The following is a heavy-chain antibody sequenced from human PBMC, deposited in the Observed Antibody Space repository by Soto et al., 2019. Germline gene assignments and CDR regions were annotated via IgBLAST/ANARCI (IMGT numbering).Heavy chain of an antibody. V-gene: IGHV3-30*18. CDR2: VSHDGRNT. CDR1: GFTFSDYA. CDR3: AKGGRQWLVTSDFNY. D-gene: IGHD6-19*01. Sequence: VQLVESGGGVVQPGRSLRLSCAASGFTFSDYAMHWVRQAPGKGLEWVAVVSHDGRNTHYADSVKGRFTISRDSSQNTVSLEMDSLRAEATAVYYCAKGGRQWLVTSDFNYWGQGALVTVSS. J-gene: IGHJ4*02.